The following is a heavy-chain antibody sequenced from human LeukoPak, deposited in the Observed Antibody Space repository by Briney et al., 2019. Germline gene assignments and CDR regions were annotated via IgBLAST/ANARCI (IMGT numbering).Heavy chain of an antibody. D-gene: IGHD3-3*01. Sequence: GASVKVSCKASGYTFTSYDINWVRQATGQGLEWMGGIIPIFGTANYAQKFQGRVTITTDESTSTAYMELSSLRSEDTAVYYCAIGVVTLDYWGQGTLVTVSS. CDR3: AIGVVTLDY. CDR1: GYTFTSYD. J-gene: IGHJ4*02. CDR2: IIPIFGTA. V-gene: IGHV1-69*05.